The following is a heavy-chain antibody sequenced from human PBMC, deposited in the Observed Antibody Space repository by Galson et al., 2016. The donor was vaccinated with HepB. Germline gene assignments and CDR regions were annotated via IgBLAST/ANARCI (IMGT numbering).Heavy chain of an antibody. V-gene: IGHV1-3*04. D-gene: IGHD6-19*01. J-gene: IGHJ4*02. CDR3: ARDGGSGWSRLW. CDR1: GYTFTSYA. Sequence: VKVSCKASGYTFTSYAIHWVRQAPGQRLEWMGWTNNANGNTEYSQSFQGRVTFTRDTSASTAYMELSSLGSEDTAVYYCARDGGSGWSRLWWGQGTLVAVSS. CDR2: TNNANGNT.